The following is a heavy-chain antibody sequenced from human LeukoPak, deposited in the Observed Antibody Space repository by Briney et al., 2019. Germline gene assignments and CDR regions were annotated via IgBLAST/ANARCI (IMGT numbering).Heavy chain of an antibody. Sequence: PSETLSLTCTVSGGSISSSSYYWGWIRQPPGKGLEWIGSIYYSGSTYYNPSLKSRVTISVDTSKNQFSLKLSSVTAADTAVYYCARDRLSTASGWYQFGSWFDPWGQGTLVTVSS. V-gene: IGHV4-39*07. CDR1: GGSISSSSYY. CDR3: ARDRLSTASGWYQFGSWFDP. CDR2: IYYSGST. J-gene: IGHJ5*02. D-gene: IGHD6-19*01.